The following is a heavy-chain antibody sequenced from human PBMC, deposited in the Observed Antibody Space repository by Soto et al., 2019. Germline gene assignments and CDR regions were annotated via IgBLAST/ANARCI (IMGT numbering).Heavy chain of an antibody. D-gene: IGHD1-1*01. J-gene: IGHJ4*02. CDR2: IYYTGTT. CDR3: ARERTGDPTFFDY. CDR1: GGSVRSGSYY. Sequence: SENLSLTCTVSGGSVRSGSYYWSWIRHPPGKGLEWIGFIYYTGTTNYNPSLKSRVTISVDTSKNQFSLNLLSLTAADTAVYYCARERTGDPTFFDYWGQGALVTVSS. V-gene: IGHV4-61*01.